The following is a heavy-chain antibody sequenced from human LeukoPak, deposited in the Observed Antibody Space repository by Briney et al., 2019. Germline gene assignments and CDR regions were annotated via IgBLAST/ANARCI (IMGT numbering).Heavy chain of an antibody. CDR3: ACSWAAAGPPPYYYYYCMDV. CDR2: IWYDGSNK. V-gene: IGHV3-33*01. CDR1: GFTFSSYG. J-gene: IGHJ6*02. D-gene: IGHD6-13*01. Sequence: PGRSLRLSCAASGFTFSSYGMHWVRQAPGKGLEWVAVIWYDGSNKYYADSVKGRFTISRDNSKNTLYLQMNSLRAEHTAVYYCACSWAAAGPPPYYYYYCMDVWGRGTTVTVSS.